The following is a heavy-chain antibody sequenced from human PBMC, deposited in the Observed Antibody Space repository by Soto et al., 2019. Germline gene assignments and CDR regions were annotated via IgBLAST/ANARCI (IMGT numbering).Heavy chain of an antibody. CDR1: GFTFSGYS. V-gene: IGHV3-48*02. Sequence: PGGSLRLSCAASGFTFSGYSVNWVRQAPGKGLEWVSYISSGSKTIYYAESVKGRFTVSRDNARNSQYLQMNSLRDEDTAVYYCVREDIMGVRSFDYWGQRTLVTVSS. D-gene: IGHD3-10*01. CDR2: ISSGSKTI. J-gene: IGHJ4*02. CDR3: VREDIMGVRSFDY.